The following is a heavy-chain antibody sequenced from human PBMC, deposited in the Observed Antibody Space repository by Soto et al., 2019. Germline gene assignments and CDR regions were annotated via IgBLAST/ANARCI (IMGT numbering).Heavy chain of an antibody. Sequence: GGSLRLSCAASGFTFSSYGMHWVRQAPGKGLEWVAVIWYDGSNKYYADSVKGRFTISRDNSKNPLYLQMNSLRAEDTAVYYCARDGGEQWLVRYWFDPWGQGTLVTVSS. J-gene: IGHJ5*02. V-gene: IGHV3-33*01. D-gene: IGHD6-19*01. CDR2: IWYDGSNK. CDR3: ARDGGEQWLVRYWFDP. CDR1: GFTFSSYG.